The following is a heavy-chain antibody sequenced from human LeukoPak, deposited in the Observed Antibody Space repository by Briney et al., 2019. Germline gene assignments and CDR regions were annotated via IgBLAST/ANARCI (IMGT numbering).Heavy chain of an antibody. CDR1: GFTLSSYA. Sequence: GGSLRLSCAASGFTLSSYAMSWVRQAPGKGLEWVSATSSSDAGTYYAESVRGRFTISRDNAKNSLYLQMNSLRAEDTAVYYCARDHRGIYSPFDYWGQGTLVTVSS. CDR2: TSSSDAGT. CDR3: ARDHRGIYSPFDY. J-gene: IGHJ4*02. D-gene: IGHD2-21*01. V-gene: IGHV3-23*01.